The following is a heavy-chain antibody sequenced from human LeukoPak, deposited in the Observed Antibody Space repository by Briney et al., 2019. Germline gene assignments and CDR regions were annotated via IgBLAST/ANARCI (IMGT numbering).Heavy chain of an antibody. CDR3: ARESIVPPARGGY. J-gene: IGHJ4*02. V-gene: IGHV1-2*04. Sequence: ASVKVSCKASGYTFTGYYMHWVRQAPGQGLEWMGWINPNSGGTNYAQKFQGWVTMTRDTSISTAYMELSRLKSDDTAVYYCARESIVPPARGGYWGQGTLVTVSS. CDR1: GYTFTGYY. CDR2: INPNSGGT. D-gene: IGHD2-2*01.